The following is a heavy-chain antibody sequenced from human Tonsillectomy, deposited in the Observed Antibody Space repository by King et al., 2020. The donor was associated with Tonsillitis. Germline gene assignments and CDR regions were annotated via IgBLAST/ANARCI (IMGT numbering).Heavy chain of an antibody. CDR1: GFTFSSYG. D-gene: IGHD6-25*01. CDR2: ISYDGSNK. CDR3: AKDFPGSENSYYYYGMVV. J-gene: IGHJ6*02. V-gene: IGHV3-30*18. Sequence: QLVQSGGGVVQPGRSLRLSCAASGFTFSSYGMHWVRQAPGKGLEWVAVISYDGSNKYYADSVKGRFTISRDNSKNTLYLQMNSLRAEDTAVYYCAKDFPGSENSYYYYGMVVWGQGTTVTVSS.